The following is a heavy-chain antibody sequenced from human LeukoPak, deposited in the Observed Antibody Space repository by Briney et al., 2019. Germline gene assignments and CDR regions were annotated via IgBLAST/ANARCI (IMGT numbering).Heavy chain of an antibody. Sequence: ASVKVSCKASGYTFTNYGISWVRQAPGQGLEWMGWISPYNGNAKYAQKLQGRVTMTTDTSTTTADMELRSLRSDDTAVYYCARDRSSSWYDFDHWGQGTLVTVPS. D-gene: IGHD6-13*01. CDR1: GYTFTNYG. V-gene: IGHV1-18*01. J-gene: IGHJ4*02. CDR2: ISPYNGNA. CDR3: ARDRSSSWYDFDH.